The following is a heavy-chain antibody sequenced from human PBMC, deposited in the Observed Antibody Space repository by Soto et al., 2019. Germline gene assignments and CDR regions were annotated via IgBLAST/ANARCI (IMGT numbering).Heavy chain of an antibody. J-gene: IGHJ6*02. V-gene: IGHV4-39*01. Sequence: SLTCTVSGGSISSSSYYWGWIRQPPGKGLEWIGSIYYSGSTYYNPSLKSRVTISVDTSKNQFSLKLSSVTAADTAVYYCARHVLLGARRSYYYYYGMDVWGQGTTVTVSS. CDR2: IYYSGST. CDR1: GGSISSSSYY. D-gene: IGHD6-6*01. CDR3: ARHVLLGARRSYYYYYGMDV.